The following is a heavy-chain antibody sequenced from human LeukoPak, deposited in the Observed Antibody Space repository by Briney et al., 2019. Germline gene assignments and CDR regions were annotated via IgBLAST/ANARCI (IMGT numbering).Heavy chain of an antibody. J-gene: IGHJ4*02. CDR1: GGSISSYY. D-gene: IGHD3-22*01. CDR2: IDYSGST. V-gene: IGHV4-59*01. Sequence: PSETLSLTCTASGGSISSYYWSWIRQPPGKGLEWIGYIDYSGSTNYNPSLKSRVTISVDTSKNQFSLKLSSVTAADTAVYYCARWSHPTYYYDSSGYDYWGQGTLVTVSS. CDR3: ARWSHPTYYYDSSGYDY.